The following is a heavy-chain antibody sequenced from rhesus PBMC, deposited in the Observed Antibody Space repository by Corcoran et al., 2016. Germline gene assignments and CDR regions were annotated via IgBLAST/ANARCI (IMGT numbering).Heavy chain of an antibody. CDR3: ARSHFAPGFDY. D-gene: IGHD3S6*01. CDR1: GYPFTTYA. Sequence: QVQLVQSGAEVKQPGASVKVSCKASGYPFTTYALNWVRQTRGQRLEWMGWIHPDTGNPTYAQSFKKRFTFSLDTSITTAYLQISSLKAEDTAVYYCARSHFAPGFDYWGQGVLVTVSS. V-gene: IGHV7-114*01. J-gene: IGHJ4*01. CDR2: IHPDTGNP.